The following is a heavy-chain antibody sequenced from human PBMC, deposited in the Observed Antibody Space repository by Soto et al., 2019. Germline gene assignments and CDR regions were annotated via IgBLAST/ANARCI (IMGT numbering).Heavy chain of an antibody. CDR2: IYWDDDK. J-gene: IGHJ4*02. CDR3: AHRAYYYGSGSYYTH. CDR1: GFSLSNREVG. V-gene: IGHV2-5*02. Sequence: GPTLMTPTHTVTLACTFSGFSLSNREVGVGWIRQPPGKALEWLALIYWDDDKRYSPSLKSRLTIAKDTSKNLVILIMTNMDPEDTATYYCAHRAYYYGSGSYYTHWGQGTLVTVSS. D-gene: IGHD3-10*01.